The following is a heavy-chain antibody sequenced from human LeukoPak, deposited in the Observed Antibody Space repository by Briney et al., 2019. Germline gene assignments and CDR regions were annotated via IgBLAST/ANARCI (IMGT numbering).Heavy chain of an antibody. CDR2: INHSGST. CDR1: GGSFSGYY. D-gene: IGHD5-18*01. V-gene: IGHV4-34*01. J-gene: IGHJ6*02. Sequence: PSETLSLTCAVYGGSFSGYYWSWIRQPPGKGLEWIGEINHSGSTNYNPSLKSRVTISVDTFKNQFSLKLSSVTAADTAVYYCARDGYSYGSGMDVWGQGTTVTVSS. CDR3: ARDGYSYGSGMDV.